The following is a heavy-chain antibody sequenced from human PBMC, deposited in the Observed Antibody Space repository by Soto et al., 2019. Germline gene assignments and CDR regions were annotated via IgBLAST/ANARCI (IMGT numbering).Heavy chain of an antibody. CDR1: GGSISSRY. CDR3: ARGIDNFWTGYFA. CDR2: IYYNGNT. V-gene: IGHV4-59*11. J-gene: IGHJ4*02. Sequence: SETLSLTCTVSGGSISSRYWSWIRQPPGKGLEWIGTIYYNGNTNYSPSLESRVTISEDTPKKQVSLKLRSVTAADTAVYYCARGIDNFWTGYFAWGQGTLVTVSS. D-gene: IGHD3-3*01.